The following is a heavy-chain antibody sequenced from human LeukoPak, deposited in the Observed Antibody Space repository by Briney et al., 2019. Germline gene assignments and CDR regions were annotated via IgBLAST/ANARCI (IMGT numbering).Heavy chain of an antibody. CDR2: ISSSSSYI. CDR1: GFTFSSYS. V-gene: IGHV3-21*01. Sequence: GGSLRLSCAASGFTFSSYSMNWVRQAPGKGLEWVSSISSSSSYIYYADSVKGRFTISRDNAKNSLYLQMNSLRAEDTAVYYCARADIVLMVYAIGVEAFDIWGQGTMVTVPS. CDR3: ARADIVLMVYAIGVEAFDI. D-gene: IGHD2-8*01. J-gene: IGHJ3*02.